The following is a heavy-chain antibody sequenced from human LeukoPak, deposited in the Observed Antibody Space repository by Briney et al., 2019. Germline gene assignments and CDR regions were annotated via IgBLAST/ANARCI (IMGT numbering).Heavy chain of an antibody. D-gene: IGHD1-26*01. CDR1: GFSFSSYA. CDR2: ISASGCST. J-gene: IGHJ4*02. V-gene: IGHV3-23*01. Sequence: GGSLRLSCAASGFSFSSYAISWVRRAPGKGLEWVSAISASGCSTNYGASVKGRVTISRDNSKNTLYLQMNSLTAEDTAVYCCARAGWELHYWGQGPVVTVSS. CDR3: ARAGWELHY.